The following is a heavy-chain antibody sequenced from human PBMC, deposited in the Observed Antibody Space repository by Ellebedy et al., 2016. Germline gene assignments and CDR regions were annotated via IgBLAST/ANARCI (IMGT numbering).Heavy chain of an antibody. CDR2: IYYSGST. CDR3: ARVTPITFGGVIVLDYYGMDV. D-gene: IGHD3-16*02. CDR1: GGSISSYY. Sequence: SETLSLXXTVSGGSISSYYWSWIRQPPGKGLEWIGYIYYSGSTNYNPSLKSRVTISVDTSKNQFSLKLSSVTAADTAVYYCARVTPITFGGVIVLDYYGMDVWGQGTTVTVSS. J-gene: IGHJ6*02. V-gene: IGHV4-59*01.